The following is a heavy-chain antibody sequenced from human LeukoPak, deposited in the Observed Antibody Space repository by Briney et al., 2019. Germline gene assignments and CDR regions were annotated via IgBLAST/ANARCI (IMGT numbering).Heavy chain of an antibody. CDR2: IYNSGST. J-gene: IGHJ3*02. Sequence: SETLSLTCTVSGGSISSYSWSWIRQPPGKGLEWIGYIYNSGSTNYNPSLKSRVTMSGDTSKNQFSLKLSSVTAADTAVYYCALSRGGYYDSRSPSWAFDIWGQGTMVTVSS. CDR3: ALSRGGYYDSRSPSWAFDI. CDR1: GGSISSYS. D-gene: IGHD3-22*01. V-gene: IGHV4-59*01.